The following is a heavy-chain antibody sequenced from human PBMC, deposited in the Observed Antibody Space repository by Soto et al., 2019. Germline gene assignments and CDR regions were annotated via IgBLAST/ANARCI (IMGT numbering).Heavy chain of an antibody. Sequence: GGSLRLSCAASGFAFSGSAMHWVRQASGKGLEWVGRFRSKADTYATAYAASVKGRFTVSRDDSENTAYLQMNSLKTEDTAVYYCTRSYSAYNGPYWYFDLWGRGTLVTVSS. CDR2: FRSKADTYAT. V-gene: IGHV3-73*01. D-gene: IGHD5-12*01. CDR3: TRSYSAYNGPYWYFDL. J-gene: IGHJ2*01. CDR1: GFAFSGSA.